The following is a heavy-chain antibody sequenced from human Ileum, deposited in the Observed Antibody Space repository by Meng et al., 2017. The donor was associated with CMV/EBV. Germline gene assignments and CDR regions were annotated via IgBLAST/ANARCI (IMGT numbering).Heavy chain of an antibody. D-gene: IGHD3-3*01. J-gene: IGHJ6*02. CDR3: ARGFNYDFWSGYYTNYYYYGMDV. CDR2: ISAYNGNT. V-gene: IGHV1-18*01. Sequence: ASAKVSCKASGYTFTSYGISWVRQAPGQGLEWMGWISAYNGNTNYAQKLQGRVTMTTDTSTSTAYMELRSLRSDDTAVYYCARGFNYDFWSGYYTNYYYYGMDVWGQGTTVTVSS. CDR1: GYTFTSYG.